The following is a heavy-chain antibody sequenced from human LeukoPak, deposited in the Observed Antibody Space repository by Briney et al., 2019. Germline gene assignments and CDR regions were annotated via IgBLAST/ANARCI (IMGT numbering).Heavy chain of an antibody. CDR2: INHSGST. V-gene: IGHV4-34*01. CDR1: GGSFSGYY. Sequence: SETLSLTCAVYGGSFSGYYWSWIRQPPGKGLEWIGEINHSGSTNYNPSLKSRVTISVDTSKNQFSLKLSSVTAADTAVYYCAGRNYGGQFDYWGQGTLVTVSS. CDR3: AGRNYGGQFDY. D-gene: IGHD1-7*01. J-gene: IGHJ4*02.